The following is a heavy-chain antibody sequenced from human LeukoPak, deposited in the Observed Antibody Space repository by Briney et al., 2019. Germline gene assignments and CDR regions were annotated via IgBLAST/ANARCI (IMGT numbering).Heavy chain of an antibody. V-gene: IGHV4-34*01. J-gene: IGHJ5*02. CDR1: GGFFSGYY. D-gene: IGHD3-10*01. Sequence: SETLSLTCAVYGGFFSGYYWSWIRQPPGKGLEWIGEINHSGSTNYNPSLKSRVTISVDTSKNQFSLKLNCVTAAETAVYYCARGCSRSLRRLWFGEPNWFDHWGQGTLVTVSS. CDR2: INHSGST. CDR3: ARGCSRSLRRLWFGEPNWFDH.